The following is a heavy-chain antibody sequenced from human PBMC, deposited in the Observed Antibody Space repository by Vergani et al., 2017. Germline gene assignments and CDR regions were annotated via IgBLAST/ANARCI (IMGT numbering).Heavy chain of an antibody. D-gene: IGHD6-13*01. CDR2: IIPIFGTA. V-gene: IGHV1-69*18. CDR1: GGTFSSYA. Sequence: QVQLVQSGAEVKKPGSSVKVSCKASGGTFSSYAISWVRQAPGQGLEWMGRIIPIFGTANYAQKFQGRVTITADESTSTAYMELSSLRSEDTAVYYCARDLGVFSSSWKRDDAFDIWGQGTMVTVSS. CDR3: ARDLGVFSSSWKRDDAFDI. J-gene: IGHJ3*02.